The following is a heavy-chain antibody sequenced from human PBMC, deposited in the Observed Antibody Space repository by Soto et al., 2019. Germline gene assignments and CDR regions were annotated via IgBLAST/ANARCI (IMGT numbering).Heavy chain of an antibody. CDR1: GGTFSSYA. J-gene: IGHJ4*02. D-gene: IGHD6-19*01. V-gene: IGHV1-69*01. CDR3: ARHSPGSSGWYPLGALGY. Sequence: QVQLVQSEAEVKKPGSSVKVSCKASGGTFSSYAISWVRQAPGQGLEWMGGIIPIFGTANYAQKFQGRVTITADESTSTAYMELSSLRSEDTAVYYCARHSPGSSGWYPLGALGYWGQGTLVTVSS. CDR2: IIPIFGTA.